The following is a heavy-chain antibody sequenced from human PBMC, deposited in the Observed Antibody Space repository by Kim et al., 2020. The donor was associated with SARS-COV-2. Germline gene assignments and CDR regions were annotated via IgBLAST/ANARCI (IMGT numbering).Heavy chain of an antibody. CDR3: AKDSNPSYDYVWGSYRYGGGPLTGMDV. J-gene: IGHJ6*02. CDR1: GFTFDDYA. V-gene: IGHV3-9*01. D-gene: IGHD3-16*02. Sequence: GGSLRLSCAASGFTFDDYAMHWVRQAPGKGLEWVSGISWNSGSIGYADSVKGRFTISRDNAKNSLYLQMNSLRAEDTALYYCAKDSNPSYDYVWGSYRYGGGPLTGMDVWGQGTTVTVSS. CDR2: ISWNSGSI.